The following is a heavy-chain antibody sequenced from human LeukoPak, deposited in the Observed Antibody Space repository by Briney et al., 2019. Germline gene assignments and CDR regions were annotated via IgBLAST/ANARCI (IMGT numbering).Heavy chain of an antibody. J-gene: IGHJ4*02. CDR1: GFTFSSDW. CDR3: ARFPRDPWRFGY. V-gene: IGHV3-7*03. D-gene: IGHD5-12*01. Sequence: GGSLRLSCAVSGFTFSSDWMTWVRQAPGKGLEWVANIKEDGSESYYVDSVKGRFTISRDNTKNSLYLQMNSLRAEDTAVYYCARFPRDPWRFGYRGQGTLVTVSS. CDR2: IKEDGSES.